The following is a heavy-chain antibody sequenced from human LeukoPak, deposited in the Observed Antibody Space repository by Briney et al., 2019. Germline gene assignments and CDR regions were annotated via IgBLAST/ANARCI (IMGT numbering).Heavy chain of an antibody. CDR1: GGTFSSYA. D-gene: IGHD5-18*01. CDR3: ARVTQLWSFDY. V-gene: IGHV1-69*04. Sequence: ASVKVSCKASGGTFSSYAISWVRQAPGQGLEWMGRIIPILGIANHAQKFQGRVTITADKSTSTAYMELSSLRSEDTAVYYCARVTQLWSFDYWGQGTLVTVSS. CDR2: IIPILGIA. J-gene: IGHJ4*02.